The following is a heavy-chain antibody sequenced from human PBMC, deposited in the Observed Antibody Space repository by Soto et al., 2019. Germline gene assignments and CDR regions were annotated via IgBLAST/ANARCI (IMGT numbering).Heavy chain of an antibody. CDR2: TSYSGTS. Sequence: SETLSLTCTVSGDAISSGGYFWSWIRQNPGEGLEWIGYTSYSGTSYYNPSLTSRVTISADTSKNQFSLHLSSVTAADTAVYYCARLYCSSSSCSFGGAFDIWGQGTMVTVSS. V-gene: IGHV4-31*03. CDR1: GDAISSGGYF. CDR3: ARLYCSSSSCSFGGAFDI. D-gene: IGHD2-2*01. J-gene: IGHJ3*02.